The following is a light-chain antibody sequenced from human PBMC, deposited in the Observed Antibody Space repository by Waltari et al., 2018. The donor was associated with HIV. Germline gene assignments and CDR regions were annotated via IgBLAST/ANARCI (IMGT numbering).Light chain of an antibody. CDR2: RNN. J-gene: IGLJ1*01. Sequence: QSVLTQPPSASGTPGQRVTISCSGSSSNIGSNYGYWYQQLPGTAPKLRIYRNNPRPPGVPDRVSGSKSGTSASLAISGLRSEDEADYYCAAWDDSLSGYVFGTGTKVTVL. CDR3: AAWDDSLSGYV. V-gene: IGLV1-47*01. CDR1: SSNIGSNY.